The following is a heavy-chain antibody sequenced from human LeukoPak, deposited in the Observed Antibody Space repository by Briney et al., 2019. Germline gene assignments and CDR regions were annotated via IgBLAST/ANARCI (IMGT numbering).Heavy chain of an antibody. D-gene: IGHD1-26*01. Sequence: GGSLRLSCAASGYTFSSYGMHWVRQAPGKGLEWVAAVWYDGNNEYYADSVKGRFTISRDNSKNTLYLQMDTLRAEDTAVYYCARGRKDSGSYYVYWGQGILVTVTS. CDR2: VWYDGNNE. CDR1: GYTFSSYG. CDR3: ARGRKDSGSYYVY. V-gene: IGHV3-33*01. J-gene: IGHJ4*02.